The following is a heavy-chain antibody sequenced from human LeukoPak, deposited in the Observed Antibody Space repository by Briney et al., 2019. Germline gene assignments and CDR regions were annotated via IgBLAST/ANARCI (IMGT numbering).Heavy chain of an antibody. Sequence: SETLSLTCTVSGGSISSSSYYCGWIRQPPGKGLEWIGSIYYSGSTYYIRALKSRVTISVDTSKNQFSMKLISVTAADPAVYYCAALGGPGIAAAGIDYWGQGTLVTVSS. CDR3: AALGGPGIAAAGIDY. J-gene: IGHJ4*02. V-gene: IGHV4-39*01. D-gene: IGHD6-13*01. CDR2: IYYSGST. CDR1: GGSISSSSYY.